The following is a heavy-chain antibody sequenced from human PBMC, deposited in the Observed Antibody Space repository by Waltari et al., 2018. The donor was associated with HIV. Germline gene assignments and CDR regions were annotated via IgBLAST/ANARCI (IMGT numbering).Heavy chain of an antibody. D-gene: IGHD5-12*01. J-gene: IGHJ3*02. CDR1: GGSFTDDY. CDR2: IDHRGCT. V-gene: IGHV4-34*01. CDR3: ARGTKPAPYNGWPRGAFDI. Sequence: QVQQHQWGAGLLKPSETLALICTVDGGSFTDDYWTWIRQSPRKGLEWIGEIDHRGCTTYNPSLRSRVTISFDMSNNQFSLRLTSVTPADSAVYFCARGTKPAPYNGWPRGAFDIWGQGTVVTVSS.